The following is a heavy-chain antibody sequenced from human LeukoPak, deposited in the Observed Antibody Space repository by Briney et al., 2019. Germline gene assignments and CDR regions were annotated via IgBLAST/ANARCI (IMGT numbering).Heavy chain of an antibody. D-gene: IGHD6-6*01. J-gene: IGHJ4*02. Sequence: PGGSLRLSCAASGFTFSTYWMYWVRQAPGKGLEWVANIKHDGSEKYYVDSVKGQFTISRDNAKNSLYLQMNSLRVEDTAVYYCARDGVSSSPDFDYWGQGTLVTVSS. V-gene: IGHV3-7*01. CDR2: IKHDGSEK. CDR3: ARDGVSSSPDFDY. CDR1: GFTFSTYW.